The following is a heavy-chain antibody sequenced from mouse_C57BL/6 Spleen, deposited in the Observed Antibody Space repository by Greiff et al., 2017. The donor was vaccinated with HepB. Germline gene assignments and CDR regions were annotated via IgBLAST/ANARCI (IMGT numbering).Heavy chain of an antibody. J-gene: IGHJ4*01. CDR1: GFSLTSYG. CDR3: ARRRGYGYDYAMDY. CDR2: IWSGGST. D-gene: IGHD2-2*01. V-gene: IGHV2-2*01. Sequence: QVQLKESGPGLVQPSQSLSITCTVSGFSLTSYGVHWVRQSPGKGLEWLGVIWSGGSTDYNAAFISRLSISKDNSKSQVFFKMNSLQADDTAIYYCARRRGYGYDYAMDYWGQGTSVTVSS.